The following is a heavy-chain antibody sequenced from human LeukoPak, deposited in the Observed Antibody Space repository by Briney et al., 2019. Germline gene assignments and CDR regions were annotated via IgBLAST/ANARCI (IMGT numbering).Heavy chain of an antibody. V-gene: IGHV4-30-4*01. J-gene: IGHJ6*02. CDR2: IYYSGST. Sequence: PSETLSLTCTVSGGSISSGDYYWSWIRQPPGKGLEWIGYIYYSGSTYYNPSLKSRVTISVDTSKNQFSLKLSSVTAADTAVYYCARDVCSSTSCYYYYGMDVWGQGTTVTVSS. D-gene: IGHD2-2*01. CDR1: GGSISSGDYY. CDR3: ARDVCSSTSCYYYYGMDV.